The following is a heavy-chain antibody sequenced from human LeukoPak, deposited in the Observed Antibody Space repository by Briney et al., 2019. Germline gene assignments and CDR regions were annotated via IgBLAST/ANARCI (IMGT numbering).Heavy chain of an antibody. Sequence: SETLSLTCTVSGGSISSSSYYWGWIRQPPGKGLEWIGSIYYSGSTYYNPSLKSRVTISVDTSKNQFSLKLSSVTAADTAVYYCARGGVKDSSGYYDYWGQGTLVTVSS. CDR2: IYYSGST. D-gene: IGHD3-22*01. CDR1: GGSISSSSYY. J-gene: IGHJ4*02. V-gene: IGHV4-39*07. CDR3: ARGGVKDSSGYYDY.